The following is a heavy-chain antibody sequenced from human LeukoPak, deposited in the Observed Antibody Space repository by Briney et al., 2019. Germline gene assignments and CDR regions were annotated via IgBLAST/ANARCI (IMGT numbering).Heavy chain of an antibody. V-gene: IGHV1-2*02. Sequence: ASVKVSCKASGYTFTVYYMHWVRQAPGQGREWMGWINPNSGGTNYAQKLQGRVTMTTDTSTSTAYMELRSLRSDDTAVYYCAREFTVTTLIDYWGQGTLVTVSS. CDR1: GYTFTVYY. J-gene: IGHJ4*02. D-gene: IGHD4-17*01. CDR2: INPNSGGT. CDR3: AREFTVTTLIDY.